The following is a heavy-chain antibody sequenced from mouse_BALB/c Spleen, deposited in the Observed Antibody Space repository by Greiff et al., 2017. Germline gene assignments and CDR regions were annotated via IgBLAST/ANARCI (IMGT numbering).Heavy chain of an antibody. CDR3: ASHYGNYGY. V-gene: IGHV3-2*02. CDR2: ISYSGST. J-gene: IGHJ2*01. CDR1: GYSITSDYA. D-gene: IGHD2-1*01. Sequence: EVQLQESGPGLVKPSQSLSLTCTVTGYSITSDYAWNWIRQFPGNKLEWMGYISYSGSTSYNPSLKSRISITRDTSKNQFFLQLNSVTTEDTATYYCASHYGNYGYWGQGTTLTVSS.